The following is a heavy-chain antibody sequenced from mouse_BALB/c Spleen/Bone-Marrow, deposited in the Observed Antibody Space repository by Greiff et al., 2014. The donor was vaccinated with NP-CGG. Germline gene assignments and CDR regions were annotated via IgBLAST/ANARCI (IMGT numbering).Heavy chain of an antibody. CDR3: ARYDGYFDY. J-gene: IGHJ2*01. CDR2: INPGSGST. Sequence: QVQLQQSGAELVRPGTSVKVSCKASGYAFTDYLMEWLKQWPGQGLEWIGVINPGSGSTNYNEKFKDKATLTADKSSSTAYMQLSSLTSDDSAVYFCARYDGYFDYWGQGTILTVSS. V-gene: IGHV1-54*01. D-gene: IGHD2-3*01. CDR1: GYAFTDYL.